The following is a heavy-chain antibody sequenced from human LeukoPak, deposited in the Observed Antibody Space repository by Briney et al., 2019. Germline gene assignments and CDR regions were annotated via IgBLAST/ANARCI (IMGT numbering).Heavy chain of an antibody. D-gene: IGHD1-14*01. Sequence: GGSLRLSCAASGFTFSNYAMSWVRQAPGKGLEWVSAISGSGDSTYHADSVKGRFTISRDNSKNTPYVQMNSLRADDTAVYYCAKGGITSPGLSNWGQGTLVTVSS. J-gene: IGHJ4*02. CDR1: GFTFSNYA. CDR2: ISGSGDST. CDR3: AKGGITSPGLSN. V-gene: IGHV3-23*01.